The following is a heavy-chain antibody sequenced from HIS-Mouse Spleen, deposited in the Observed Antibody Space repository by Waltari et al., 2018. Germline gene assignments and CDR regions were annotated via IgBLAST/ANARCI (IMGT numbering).Heavy chain of an antibody. D-gene: IGHD5-18*01. Sequence: EVQLLESGGGLVQTGGSMRLSCAASGFTFSSYARSWVRQAPGKGLEWVSAISGSGGSTYYADSVKGRFTISRDNSKNTLYLQMNSLRAEDTAVYYCAKDDTAMVTASFDYWGQGTLVTVSS. CDR1: GFTFSSYA. J-gene: IGHJ4*02. CDR3: AKDDTAMVTASFDY. V-gene: IGHV3-23*01. CDR2: ISGSGGST.